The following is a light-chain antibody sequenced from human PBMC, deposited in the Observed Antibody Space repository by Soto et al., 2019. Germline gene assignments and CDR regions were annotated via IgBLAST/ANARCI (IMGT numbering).Light chain of an antibody. CDR1: SSDVGGYDY. V-gene: IGLV2-14*01. CDR2: EVN. Sequence: QSAVTQPASVSGSPGQSITISCTGTSSDVGGYDYVSWYQQYPGKAPRLIIYEVNNRPSGVSDRFSGSKSGNTASLTISGLRAEDEGDYFCSSFTGTSTLVFGGGTKVTVL. CDR3: SSFTGTSTLV. J-gene: IGLJ2*01.